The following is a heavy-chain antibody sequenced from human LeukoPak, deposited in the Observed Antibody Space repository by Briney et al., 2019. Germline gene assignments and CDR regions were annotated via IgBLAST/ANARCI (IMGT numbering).Heavy chain of an antibody. Sequence: GGSLRLSCAASTFTFSNYWMSWVRQAPGKGLEWVANIKQDGSEKYYADSVKGRFTISRDNSKNTLYLQMNSLRAEDTAVYYCARGTYVFDYWGQGTLVTVSS. CDR3: ARGTYVFDY. CDR2: IKQDGSEK. J-gene: IGHJ4*02. V-gene: IGHV3-7*01. D-gene: IGHD3-16*01. CDR1: TFTFSNYW.